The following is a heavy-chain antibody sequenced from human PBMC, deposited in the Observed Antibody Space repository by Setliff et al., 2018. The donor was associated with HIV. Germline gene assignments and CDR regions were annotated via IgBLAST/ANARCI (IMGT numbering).Heavy chain of an antibody. J-gene: IGHJ3*01. D-gene: IGHD5-18*01. CDR3: ARREYNYVPRAFDL. CDR1: GFTFSTYS. CDR2: IYTSSSTI. Sequence: GSLRLSCVGSGFTFSTYSMSWVRQVPGKGLEWIAYIYTSSSTIHYGDSVKGRLTISRDNAKNSVYLQMNSLRAEDTAVYYCARREYNYVPRAFDLWGQGTMVTVSS. V-gene: IGHV3-48*01.